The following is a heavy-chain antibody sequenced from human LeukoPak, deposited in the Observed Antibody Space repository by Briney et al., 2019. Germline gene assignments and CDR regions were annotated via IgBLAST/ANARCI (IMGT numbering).Heavy chain of an antibody. CDR3: ARGRGYCSSTSCYPHYYGMDV. CDR1: GGSFSGYY. J-gene: IGHJ6*04. D-gene: IGHD2-2*01. Sequence: PSETLSLTCAVYGGSFSGYYWSWTRQPPGKGLEWLGEINHSGSTNYNPSLKSRVTISVDTSKNQFSLELSSVTAADTAVYYCARGRGYCSSTSCYPHYYGMDVWGKGTTVTVSS. CDR2: INHSGST. V-gene: IGHV4-34*01.